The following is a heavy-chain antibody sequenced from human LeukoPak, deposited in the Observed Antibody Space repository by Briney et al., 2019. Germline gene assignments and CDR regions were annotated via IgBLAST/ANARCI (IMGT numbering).Heavy chain of an antibody. CDR2: ISYDGSNK. V-gene: IGHV3-30*04. J-gene: IGHJ4*02. CDR3: ARPYDFPY. D-gene: IGHD3-3*01. CDR1: GFTFSSYA. Sequence: GGSLRLSCAASGFTFSSYAMHWVRQAPGKGLEWVAVISYDGSNKYYADSVKGRFIISRDNSKNTLYLQMNSLRAEDTAVYYCARPYDFPYWGQGTLVTVSS.